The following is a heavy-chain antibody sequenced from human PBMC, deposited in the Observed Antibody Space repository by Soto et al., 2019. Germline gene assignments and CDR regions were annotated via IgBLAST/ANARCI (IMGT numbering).Heavy chain of an antibody. CDR3: ARDTSTSRAFDI. CDR2: ISSSSSYI. Sequence: GGSLRLSCAASGFTFSSYIMNWVRQAPGKGLEWVSSISSSSSYIYYADSVKGRFTISRDNAKNSLYLQMNSLRAEDTAVYYCARDTSTSRAFDIWGQGTMVTVSS. J-gene: IGHJ3*02. V-gene: IGHV3-21*01. CDR1: GFTFSSYI.